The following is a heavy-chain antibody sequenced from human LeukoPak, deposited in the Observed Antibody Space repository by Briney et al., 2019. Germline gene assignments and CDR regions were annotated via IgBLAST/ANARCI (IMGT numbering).Heavy chain of an antibody. CDR2: IRSDGSDK. V-gene: IGHV3-30*02. CDR3: VRDFEWSFDY. J-gene: IGHJ4*02. CDR1: GFTFSDHG. D-gene: IGHD3-3*01. Sequence: GGSLRLSRAASGFTFSDHGMHWVRQAPGKGLEWVAFIRSDGSDKYYPDSVKGRFTISRDSSKNMVFLQMNSLRPEDTAAYFCVRDFEWSFDYWGQGTLVTVSS.